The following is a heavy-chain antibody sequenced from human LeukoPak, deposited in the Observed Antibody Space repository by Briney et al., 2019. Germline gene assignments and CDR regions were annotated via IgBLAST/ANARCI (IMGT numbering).Heavy chain of an antibody. CDR1: GYSFTTYW. V-gene: IGHV1-18*04. J-gene: IGHJ4*02. CDR3: AREGRGGWYQGLDY. D-gene: IGHD6-19*01. Sequence: GESLKISCKGSGYSFTTYWIGWVRQAPGQGLEWMGWISAYNGNTNYAQKLQGRVTMTTDTSTSTAYMELRSLRSDDTAVYYCAREGRGGWYQGLDYWGQGTLVTVSS. CDR2: ISAYNGNT.